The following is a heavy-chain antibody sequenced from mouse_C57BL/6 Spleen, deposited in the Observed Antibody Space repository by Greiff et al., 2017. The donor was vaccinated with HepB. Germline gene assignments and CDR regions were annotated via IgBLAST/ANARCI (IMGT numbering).Heavy chain of an antibody. J-gene: IGHJ2*01. CDR1: GYSFTGYF. V-gene: IGHV1-20*01. Sequence: EVQLQESGPELVKPGDSVKISCKASGYSFTGYFMNWVMQSHGKSLEWIGRINPYNGDTFYNQKFKGKATLTVDKSSSTAHMELRSLTSEDSAVYYCARRYDYDGYYFDYWGQGTTLTVSS. CDR2: INPYNGDT. D-gene: IGHD2-4*01. CDR3: ARRYDYDGYYFDY.